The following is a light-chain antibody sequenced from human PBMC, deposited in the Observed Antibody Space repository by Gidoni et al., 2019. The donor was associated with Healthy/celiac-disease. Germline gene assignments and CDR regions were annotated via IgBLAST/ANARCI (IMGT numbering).Light chain of an antibody. CDR2: AAS. V-gene: IGKV1-39*01. J-gene: IGKJ4*01. Sequence: DIQMTQSPSSLSASVGDRVTSTCRASQSISSYLNWYQQKPGKAPKLLIYAASRLQSGVPSRFSGSGSGTDFTLTISSLQPEDFATYYCQQSYSTPRTFGGGTKVEIK. CDR3: QQSYSTPRT. CDR1: QSISSY.